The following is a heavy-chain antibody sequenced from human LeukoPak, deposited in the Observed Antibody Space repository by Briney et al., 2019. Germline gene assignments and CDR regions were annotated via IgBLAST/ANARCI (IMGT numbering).Heavy chain of an antibody. CDR3: ARDTYYYDSSGILGPFDY. D-gene: IGHD3-22*01. V-gene: IGHV3-21*01. CDR1: GFTFSSYS. CDR2: ISSSSSYI. J-gene: IGHJ4*02. Sequence: PGGSLRLSCAASGFTFSSYSMNWVRQAPGKGLEWVSSISSSSSYIYYADSVKGRFTISRDNAKNSLYLQMNSLRAEDTAVYYCARDTYYYDSSGILGPFDYWGQGTLVTVSS.